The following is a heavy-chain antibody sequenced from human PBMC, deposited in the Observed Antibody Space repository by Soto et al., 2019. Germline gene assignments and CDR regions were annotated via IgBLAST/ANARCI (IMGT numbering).Heavy chain of an antibody. J-gene: IGHJ6*02. CDR3: ARETNEAARGGGYYYGLEV. V-gene: IGHV6-1*01. D-gene: IGHD2-15*01. CDR2: TYYRSKWYH. Sequence: SQTLSLSGAISGDSVANNLVTWSWIRQSPSRGLEWLGRTYYRSKWYHDYALSVKDRITIDADTSKNQFSLQLNSVTPEDTALYYCARETNEAARGGGYYYGLEVWGQGTTVPVSS. CDR1: GDSVANNLVT.